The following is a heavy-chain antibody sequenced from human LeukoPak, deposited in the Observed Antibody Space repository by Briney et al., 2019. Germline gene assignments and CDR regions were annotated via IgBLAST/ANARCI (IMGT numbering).Heavy chain of an antibody. CDR1: GYTFTSYA. CDR2: INTNTGNP. J-gene: IGHJ4*02. CDR3: GIRYCSSTSCYLDY. V-gene: IGHV7-4-1*02. D-gene: IGHD2-2*01. Sequence: GASVKVSCNASGYTFTSYAMNCVRQAPVHWLEWMGWINTNTGNPTYAQGFTGRFVFSLDTSVSTAYLQISSLKAEVFVLDDGGIRYCSSTSCYLDYWGQGTLVTVSS.